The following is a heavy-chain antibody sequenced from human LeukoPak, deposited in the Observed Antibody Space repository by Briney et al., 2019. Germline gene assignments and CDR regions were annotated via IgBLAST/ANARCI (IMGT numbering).Heavy chain of an antibody. J-gene: IGHJ5*02. CDR3: ARGHGSGSTIYFDP. CDR1: GYTFTSYH. D-gene: IGHD3-10*01. Sequence: ASVKVSCKASGYTFTSYHLHWVRQAPGQGLEWMGIIHPSAGSTSYSQKFQGRVTMTTDTSTSTVYMEVSRLRSEDTAVSYCARGHGSGSTIYFDPWGQGTLVTVSS. V-gene: IGHV1-46*01. CDR2: IHPSAGST.